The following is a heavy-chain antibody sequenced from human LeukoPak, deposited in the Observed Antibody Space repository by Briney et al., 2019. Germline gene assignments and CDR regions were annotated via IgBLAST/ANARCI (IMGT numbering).Heavy chain of an antibody. Sequence: SVKVSCKASGYTFTSYYMHWVRQAPGQGLEWMGGIIPIFGTANYAQKFQGRVTITADESTSTAYVELSSLRSEDTAVYYCARVGSSTSCFMCGLPVWGQGTTVTVSS. CDR1: GYTFTSYY. D-gene: IGHD2-2*01. J-gene: IGHJ6*02. CDR2: IIPIFGTA. CDR3: ARVGSSTSCFMCGLPV. V-gene: IGHV1-69*13.